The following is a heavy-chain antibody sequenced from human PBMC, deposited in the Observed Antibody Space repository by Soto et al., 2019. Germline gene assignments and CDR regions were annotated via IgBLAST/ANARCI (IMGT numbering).Heavy chain of an antibody. V-gene: IGHV4-38-2*01. CDR2: LYHSGAT. D-gene: IGHD6-13*01. Sequence: PSETLSLTCAVSGYSISSGYYWGWIRQPPGKGLEWIGSLYHSGATYYNPSLKSRVTISVDTSKNQFSLNLISVTAADTAVYYCVRVVIGIAATGSFFDYWGQGTLVTVSS. CDR3: VRVVIGIAATGSFFDY. J-gene: IGHJ4*02. CDR1: GYSISSGYY.